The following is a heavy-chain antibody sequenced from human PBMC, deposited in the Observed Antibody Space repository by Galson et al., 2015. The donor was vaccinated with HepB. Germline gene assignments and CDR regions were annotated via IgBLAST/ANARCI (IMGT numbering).Heavy chain of an antibody. CDR1: GFTFSRSW. CDR2: IKHDGSEK. V-gene: IGHV3-7*01. Sequence: LRLSCAASGFTFSRSWMSWVRQAPGEGLEWVANIKHDGSEKYYVDSVKGRFTISRDNAKNSLFLQMDNLRAEDTAVYYCAKDQGALVIPDYWGQGTLVTVSS. CDR3: AKDQGALVIPDY. D-gene: IGHD3-9*01. J-gene: IGHJ4*02.